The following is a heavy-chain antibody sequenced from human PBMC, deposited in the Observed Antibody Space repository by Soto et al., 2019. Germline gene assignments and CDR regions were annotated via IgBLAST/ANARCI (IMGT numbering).Heavy chain of an antibody. CDR2: ISYDGSNK. CDR1: GFTFSSYG. V-gene: IGHV3-30*18. CDR3: AKGRGSWYRLDY. Sequence: QVQLVESGGGVVQPGRSLRLSCAASGFTFSSYGMHWVRQAPGKGLEWVAVISYDGSNKYYADSVKGRFTISRDNSKNTLYLQMNSLRAEDTAVYYCAKGRGSWYRLDYWGQGTLVTVSS. D-gene: IGHD6-13*01. J-gene: IGHJ4*02.